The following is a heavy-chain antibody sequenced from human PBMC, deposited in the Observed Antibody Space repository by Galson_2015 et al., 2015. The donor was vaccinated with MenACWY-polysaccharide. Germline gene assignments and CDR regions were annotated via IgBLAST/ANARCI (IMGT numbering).Heavy chain of an antibody. CDR3: ARAAYCTHYCYYYYYMDV. Sequence: SVKVSCKASGYTFTNYYIHWVRQAPGLGLEWMGVVKPSGGYPIQEQKFQGRVTMTSDTSTSTVYMEVRSLGSDDTAIYYCARAAYCTHYCYYYYYMDVWGKGTTVTVSS. CDR1: GYTFTNYY. V-gene: IGHV1-46*01. D-gene: IGHD2-8*01. J-gene: IGHJ6*03. CDR2: VKPSGGYP.